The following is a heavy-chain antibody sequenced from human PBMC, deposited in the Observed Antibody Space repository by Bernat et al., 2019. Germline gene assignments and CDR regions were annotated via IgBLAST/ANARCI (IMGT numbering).Heavy chain of an antibody. J-gene: IGHJ4*02. D-gene: IGHD2-15*01. CDR2: ISGSGGST. CDR3: AKEGFHCSGGRCYAFDY. V-gene: IGHV3-23*04. Sequence: EVQLVESGGGLVQPGGSLRLSCAASGFTFSSYAMSWVRQAPGKGLEWVSAISGSGGSTYYADSVKGRFTISRDNSKNTLYLQMNSLRAEDTAVYYCAKEGFHCSGGRCYAFDYWGQGTLVSVSS. CDR1: GFTFSSYA.